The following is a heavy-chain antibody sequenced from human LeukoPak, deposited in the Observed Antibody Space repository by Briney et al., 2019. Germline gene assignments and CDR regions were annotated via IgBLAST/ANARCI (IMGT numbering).Heavy chain of an antibody. J-gene: IGHJ5*02. D-gene: IGHD2-2*01. Sequence: SQTLSLTCAISGDSVSSNSVTWNWIRQSPSRGLKWLGRTYYRSTWYNDYAVSVRGRITVNPDTSKNQFSLHLNSVTPEDTAVYYCARRLTQYDCFDPWGQGILVTVSS. V-gene: IGHV6-1*01. CDR3: ARRLTQYDCFDP. CDR2: TYYRSTWYN. CDR1: GDSVSSNSVT.